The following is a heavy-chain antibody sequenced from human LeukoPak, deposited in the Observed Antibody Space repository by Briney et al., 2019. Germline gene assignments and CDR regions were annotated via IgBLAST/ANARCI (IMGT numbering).Heavy chain of an antibody. CDR2: IYYSGST. J-gene: IGHJ4*02. CDR1: GGSISSYY. CDR3: AREGVADDGFDY. V-gene: IGHV4-59*01. Sequence: PSETLSLTCTVSGGSISSYYWSWIRQPPGKGLEWIGYIYYSGSTNYNPSLKSRVTISVDTSKNQFSLKLSSVTAADTAVYYCAREGVADDGFDYWGQGTLVTVSS. D-gene: IGHD6-19*01.